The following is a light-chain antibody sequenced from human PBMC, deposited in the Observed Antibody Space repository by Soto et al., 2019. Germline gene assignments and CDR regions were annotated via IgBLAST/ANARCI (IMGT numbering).Light chain of an antibody. V-gene: IGLV2-11*01. Sequence: QSVLTQPRSVSGSPGQSVTISCTGTSSDIGGYNYVSWYQQNPGKAPKLMIYDVGKRPSGVPDRFSGSKSGNTASLTISGLQAEDEADYYCCSYTGSYTWVFGGGTKLTVL. CDR1: SSDIGGYNY. CDR2: DVG. CDR3: CSYTGSYTWV. J-gene: IGLJ3*02.